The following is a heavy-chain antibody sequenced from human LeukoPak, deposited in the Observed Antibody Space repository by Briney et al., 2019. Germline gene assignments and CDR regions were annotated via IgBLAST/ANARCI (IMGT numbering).Heavy chain of an antibody. CDR2: IQYDGSNK. J-gene: IGHJ4*02. CDR1: GFTFSSYG. V-gene: IGHV3-30*02. CDR3: AKDSRLTAYYYDSSGYHFDY. D-gene: IGHD3-22*01. Sequence: GGSLRLSCAASGFTFSSYGMHWVRRAPGKGLEWVAFIQYDGSNKYYGDSVKGRFTISRDNSKNTLYLQMNSLRAEDTAVYYCAKDSRLTAYYYDSSGYHFDYWGQGTLVTVSS.